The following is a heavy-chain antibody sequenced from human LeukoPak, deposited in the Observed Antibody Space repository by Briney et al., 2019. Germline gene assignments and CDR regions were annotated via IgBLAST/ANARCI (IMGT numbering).Heavy chain of an antibody. D-gene: IGHD5-24*01. V-gene: IGHV3-53*05. CDR3: AKQERDGYNQIDY. J-gene: IGHJ4*02. CDR1: GFSVSSNF. CDR2: VYSGGGT. Sequence: GGSLRLSCAASGFSVSSNFMSWVRQAPGKGLEWVSLVYSGGGTSYADSVKGRFTISRDNSRNTLDLQMSSLRAEDTAVYYCAKQERDGYNQIDYWGQGTLVTVSP.